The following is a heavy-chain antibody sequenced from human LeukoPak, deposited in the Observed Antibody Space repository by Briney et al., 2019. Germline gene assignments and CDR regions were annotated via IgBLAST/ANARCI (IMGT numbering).Heavy chain of an antibody. J-gene: IGHJ5*02. CDR2: IYPSGTT. D-gene: IGHD2-2*01. CDR3: ARGTCSSASCYWDNWFDP. Sequence: SETLSLTCTVSGGSINTYYWNWIRQSAGKGLEWIGRIYPSGTTNYNPSLKSRFTISVDKSKNQFSLKLTSVTAADTAVYYCARGTCSSASCYWDNWFDPWGQGTLVTVSS. V-gene: IGHV4-4*07. CDR1: GGSINTYY.